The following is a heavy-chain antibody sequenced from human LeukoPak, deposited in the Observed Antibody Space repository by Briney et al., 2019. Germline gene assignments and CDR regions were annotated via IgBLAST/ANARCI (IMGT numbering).Heavy chain of an antibody. CDR2: IKQDGSEK. V-gene: IGHV3-7*01. J-gene: IGHJ4*02. CDR3: ARDGGYCSSTSCYPYFDY. Sequence: GGSLRLSCAASGFTFTTYCMSWVRQAPGKGLEWVASIKQDGSEKYYVDSVKGRFTISRDSAKNSLYLHMNSLRAEDTAVYYCARDGGYCSSTSCYPYFDYWDQGTLVTVSS. CDR1: GFTFTTYC. D-gene: IGHD2-2*01.